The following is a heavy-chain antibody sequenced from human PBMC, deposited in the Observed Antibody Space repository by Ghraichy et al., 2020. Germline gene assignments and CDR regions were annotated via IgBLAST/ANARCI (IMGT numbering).Heavy chain of an antibody. V-gene: IGHV1-69*13. Sequence: SVKVSCKASGGTFSSYAISWVRQAPGQGLEWMGGIIPIFGTANYAQKFQGRVTITADESTSTAYMELSSLRSEDTAVYYCARESHYYDSSGYINYWGQGTLVTVSS. CDR3: ARESHYYDSSGYINY. CDR1: GGTFSSYA. CDR2: IIPIFGTA. D-gene: IGHD3-22*01. J-gene: IGHJ4*02.